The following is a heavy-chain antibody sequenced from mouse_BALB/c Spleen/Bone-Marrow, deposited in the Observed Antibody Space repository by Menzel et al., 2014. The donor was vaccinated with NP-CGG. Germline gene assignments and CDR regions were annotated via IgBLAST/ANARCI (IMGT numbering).Heavy chain of an antibody. D-gene: IGHD3-2*01. Sequence: ESGPSLVNRSQTLCLTCSVTCDSITSGYWNWIRKFPGNTLEYMGYIIYSGSTYSSPSLKSRISFTRDSSKNQFYLPLNSETNEDAATYYCASDSSGGLRAMGYWGQGTSVTVSS. CDR3: ASDSSGGLRAMGY. CDR1: CDSITSGY. CDR2: IIYSGST. J-gene: IGHJ4*01. V-gene: IGHV3-8*02.